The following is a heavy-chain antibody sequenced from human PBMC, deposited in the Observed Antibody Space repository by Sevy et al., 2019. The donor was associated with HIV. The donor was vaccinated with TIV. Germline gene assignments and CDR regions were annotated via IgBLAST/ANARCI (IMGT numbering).Heavy chain of an antibody. V-gene: IGHV1-69*13. D-gene: IGHD1-1*01. Sequence: ASVNVSCKASGGTFSSYAISWVRQAPGQGLEWMGGIIPIFGTANYAQKFQGRVTITADESTSTAYMELSSLRSEDTAVYYCARESTAYYYYYGMDVWGQGTTVTVSS. J-gene: IGHJ6*02. CDR2: IIPIFGTA. CDR1: GGTFSSYA. CDR3: ARESTAYYYYYGMDV.